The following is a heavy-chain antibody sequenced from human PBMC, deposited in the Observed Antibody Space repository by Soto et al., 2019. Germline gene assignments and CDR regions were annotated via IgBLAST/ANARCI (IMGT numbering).Heavy chain of an antibody. Sequence: SETLSLTCAVYGGSFSGYYWSWIRQPPGKGLEWIGEINHSGSTNYNPSLKSRVTISVDTSKNQFSLKLSSVTAADTAVYYCARGRPPRKAWFHTGSYYYYMDVWGKGTTVTVSS. J-gene: IGHJ6*03. CDR2: INHSGST. D-gene: IGHD3-10*01. V-gene: IGHV4-34*01. CDR1: GGSFSGYY. CDR3: ARGRPPRKAWFHTGSYYYYMDV.